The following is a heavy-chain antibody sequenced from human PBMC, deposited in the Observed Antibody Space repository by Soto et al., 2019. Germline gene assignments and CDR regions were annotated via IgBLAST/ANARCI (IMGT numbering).Heavy chain of an antibody. CDR2: ISWDGGST. J-gene: IGHJ4*02. D-gene: IGHD6-19*01. Sequence: EVQLVESGGVVVQSGGSLRLSCAASGFTFDDYTMHWVRQAPGKGLEWVSLISWDGGSTYYADSVKGRFTISRGNSKNSLYLQMNSLRIEDTALYYCAKDINSSGWYSLDYWGQGTLVTVSS. V-gene: IGHV3-43*01. CDR3: AKDINSSGWYSLDY. CDR1: GFTFDDYT.